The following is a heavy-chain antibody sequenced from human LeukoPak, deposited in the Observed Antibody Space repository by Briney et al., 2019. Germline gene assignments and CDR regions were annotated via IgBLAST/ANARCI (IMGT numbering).Heavy chain of an antibody. CDR3: ARDLKVGVTVYYGMDV. Sequence: GGSLRLSCAASGFTFSSYEMNWVRQAPGKGLEWVSYISSSDSFIYYADSVKGRFTISGDNAKNSLYLQMNSLRAEDTAVYYCARDLKVGVTVYYGMDVWGQGTTVTVSS. J-gene: IGHJ6*02. CDR2: ISSSDSFI. D-gene: IGHD1-26*01. CDR1: GFTFSSYE. V-gene: IGHV3-48*03.